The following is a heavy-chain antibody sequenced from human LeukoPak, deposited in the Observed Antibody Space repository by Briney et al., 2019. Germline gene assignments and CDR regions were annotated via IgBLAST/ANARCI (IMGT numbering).Heavy chain of an antibody. Sequence: GGSLRLSWLASGLTLKNAWMSWGRQAPGKGLEWVGRIRSKTDGGTTDYAEPVKGRFTISRDDSKHTLYLQMNSLKTEDTAVYYCTTGTEQQWLSLDYWGQGTLVTVSS. CDR3: TTGTEQQWLSLDY. CDR2: IRSKTDGGTT. V-gene: IGHV3-15*01. D-gene: IGHD6-19*01. J-gene: IGHJ4*02. CDR1: GLTLKNAW.